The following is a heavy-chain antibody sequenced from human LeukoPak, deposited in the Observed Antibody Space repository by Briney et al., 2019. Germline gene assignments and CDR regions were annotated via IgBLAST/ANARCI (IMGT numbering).Heavy chain of an antibody. CDR3: ARVRGALRSLGY. CDR2: MNLNSGNT. Sequence: ASVKVSCKASGYTFTSYDINWVRQATGQGLEWMGWMNLNSGNTVYAQKFRGRVTTTRNTSMNTAYMELSSLRSADTAVYYCARVRGALRSLGYWGQGTLVTVSS. CDR1: GYTFTSYD. D-gene: IGHD4-17*01. J-gene: IGHJ4*02. V-gene: IGHV1-8*01.